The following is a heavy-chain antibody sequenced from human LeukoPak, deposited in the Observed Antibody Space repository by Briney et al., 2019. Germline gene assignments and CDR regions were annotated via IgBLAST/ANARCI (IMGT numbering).Heavy chain of an antibody. CDR3: ARRSYGRYFDY. CDR1: GGSISSFSYY. Sequence: SETLSLTCTVSGGSISSFSYYWDWIRQPPGKGLEWIGSIFYSGSTYYSPSLKGRVTTSVDTSNNQFSLSLSSVTAADTAVYYCARRSYGRYFDYWGQGALVTVSS. CDR2: IFYSGST. D-gene: IGHD1-26*01. V-gene: IGHV4-39*01. J-gene: IGHJ4*02.